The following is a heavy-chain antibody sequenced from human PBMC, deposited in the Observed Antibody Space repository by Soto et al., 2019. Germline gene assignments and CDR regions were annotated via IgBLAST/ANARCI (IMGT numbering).Heavy chain of an antibody. CDR2: TIPLLNVA. V-gene: IGHV1-69*08. Sequence: QVQLVQSGAEVKKPGSSVKVSCKASGGTFSTSTFTWVRQAPGQGLEWMGRTIPLLNVADYAQDFQGRVTITADKSTSTAYMELTSLTSKDTAVYYYVRDSPIGSTYSGYDAIDSWGQGTLVTVSS. D-gene: IGHD5-12*01. CDR3: VRDSPIGSTYSGYDAIDS. J-gene: IGHJ4*02. CDR1: GGTFSTST.